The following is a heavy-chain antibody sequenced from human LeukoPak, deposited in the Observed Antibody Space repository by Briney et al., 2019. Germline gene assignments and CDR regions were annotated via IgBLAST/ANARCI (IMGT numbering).Heavy chain of an antibody. J-gene: IGHJ6*02. V-gene: IGHV4-59*01. CDR1: GDSISSYY. CDR3: ARDSGYSGYDPQGYYYGMDV. CDR2: IYYSGST. D-gene: IGHD5-12*01. Sequence: SETLSLTCTVSGDSISSYYWSWIRQPPGKGLEWIGYIYYSGSTNYNPSLKSRVTISVDTSKNQFSLKLSSVTAADTAVYYCARDSGYSGYDPQGYYYGMDVWGQGTTVTVSS.